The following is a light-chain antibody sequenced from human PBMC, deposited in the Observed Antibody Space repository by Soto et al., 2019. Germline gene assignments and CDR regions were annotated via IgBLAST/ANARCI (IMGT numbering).Light chain of an antibody. V-gene: IGKV1-33*01. J-gene: IGKJ4*01. Sequence: DIQMTQSPSSLSASVGDRVNITCRASQTVSNYLNWYQQKPGKAPKLLIYDASNLETGVPSRFSGSGSGTDFTFTISSLQPEDIATYYCQQYDNLPLTFGGGTKVEIK. CDR3: QQYDNLPLT. CDR1: QTVSNY. CDR2: DAS.